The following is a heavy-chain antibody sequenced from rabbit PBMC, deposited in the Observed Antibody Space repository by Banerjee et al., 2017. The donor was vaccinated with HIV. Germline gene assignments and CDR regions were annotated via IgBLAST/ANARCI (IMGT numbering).Heavy chain of an antibody. CDR3: AKEAGYAAYFNL. V-gene: IGHV1S47*01. Sequence: QQQLEESGGGLVKPGGTLTLTCTASGFSFSSYSMCWVRQAPGKGLELIACIYNGDGSTYYASWVNGRFSISRSTSLNTVTLQMTSLTAADTATYFCAKEAGYAAYFNLWGPGTLVTVS. CDR1: GFSFSSYS. J-gene: IGHJ4*01. CDR2: IYNGDGST. D-gene: IGHD6-1*01.